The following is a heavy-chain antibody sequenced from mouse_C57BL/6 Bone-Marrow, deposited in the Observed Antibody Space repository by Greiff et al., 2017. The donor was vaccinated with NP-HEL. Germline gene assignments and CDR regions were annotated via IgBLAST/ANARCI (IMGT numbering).Heavy chain of an antibody. J-gene: IGHJ3*01. CDR2: ISDGGSYT. CDR1: GFTFSSYA. V-gene: IGHV5-4*01. Sequence: EVMLVESGGGLVKPGGSLKLSCAASGFTFSSYAMSWVRQTPEKRLEWVATISDGGSYTYYPDNVKGRFTISRDNATNNLYLQMSHLKSEDTAMYYCARDGEGIYYGNNAYWGQGTLVTVSA. D-gene: IGHD2-1*01. CDR3: ARDGEGIYYGNNAY.